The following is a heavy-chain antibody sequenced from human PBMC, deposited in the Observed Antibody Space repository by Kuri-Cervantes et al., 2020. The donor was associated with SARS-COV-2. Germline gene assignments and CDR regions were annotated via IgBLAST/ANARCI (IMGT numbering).Heavy chain of an antibody. D-gene: IGHD4-17*01. V-gene: IGHV3-23*01. Sequence: GGSLRLSCAASAFTYSRYAMSWVRQAPGKGLEWVSSISASGGSTYYADSVTGRFTISRDNSKNTLYLQMNSLRAEDTAVYYCAKDSDGDPNPYYFDYWGQGTLVTVSS. CDR1: AFTYSRYA. J-gene: IGHJ4*02. CDR3: AKDSDGDPNPYYFDY. CDR2: ISASGGST.